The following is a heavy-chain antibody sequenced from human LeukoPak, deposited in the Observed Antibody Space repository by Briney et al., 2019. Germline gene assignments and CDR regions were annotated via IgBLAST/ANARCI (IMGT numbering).Heavy chain of an antibody. D-gene: IGHD5-24*01. CDR3: ASTREMATIAPFDY. Sequence: SVKVSCKASGGTFSSYAISWVRQAPGQGLEWMGGIIPIFGTANYAQKFQGRDTITTDESTSTAYMELSSLRSEDTAVYYCASTREMATIAPFDYWGQGTLVTVSS. CDR2: IIPIFGTA. CDR1: GGTFSSYA. J-gene: IGHJ4*02. V-gene: IGHV1-69*05.